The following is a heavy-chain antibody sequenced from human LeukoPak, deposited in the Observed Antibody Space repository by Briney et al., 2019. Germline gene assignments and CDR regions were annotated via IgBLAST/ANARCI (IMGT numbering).Heavy chain of an antibody. CDR2: IHTSGST. D-gene: IGHD3-22*01. J-gene: IGHJ4*02. Sequence: SETLSLTCTVSGGSISSYYWSWIRQPAGKGLEWIGRIHTSGSTNCNPSLKSRVTMSVDTAKNQSSLKLSSVTAADTAVYYCARDLAYYYDSSGYWYDYWGQGTLVTVSS. V-gene: IGHV4-4*07. CDR3: ARDLAYYYDSSGYWYDY. CDR1: GGSISSYY.